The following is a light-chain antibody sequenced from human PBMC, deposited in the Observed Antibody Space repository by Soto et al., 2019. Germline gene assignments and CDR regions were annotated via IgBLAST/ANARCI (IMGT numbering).Light chain of an antibody. CDR3: AAWDDSLSAWV. V-gene: IGLV1-47*01. J-gene: IGLJ3*02. CDR1: SYNVGKNL. Sequence: QSVLTQPPSASGTPGQRVTISCSGGSYNVGKNLVYWYQQRPGTAPKLIIFKNNQRPSWVPDRFSGSNSGSSASLAISGLRSEDEADYFCAAWDDSLSAWVFGGGTKLTVL. CDR2: KNN.